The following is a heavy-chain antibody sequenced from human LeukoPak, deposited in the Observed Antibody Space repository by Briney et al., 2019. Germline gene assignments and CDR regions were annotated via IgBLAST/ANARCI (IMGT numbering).Heavy chain of an antibody. CDR2: IYYSGST. V-gene: IGHV4-30-4*08. J-gene: IGHJ4*02. Sequence: TLSLTCAVYGGSFIGYYWSWIRQPPGKGLEWIGYIYYSGSTYYNPSLKSRVTISVDTSKNQFSLKLSSVTAADTAVYYCAREGTAYYDFWSGPFDYWGQGTLVTVSS. CDR1: GGSFIGYY. D-gene: IGHD3-3*01. CDR3: AREGTAYYDFWSGPFDY.